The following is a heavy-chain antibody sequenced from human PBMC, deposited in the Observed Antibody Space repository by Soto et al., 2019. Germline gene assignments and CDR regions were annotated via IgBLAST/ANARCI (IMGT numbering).Heavy chain of an antibody. CDR2: IDPSDSQT. D-gene: IGHD3-22*01. J-gene: IGHJ4*02. Sequence: GESLKISCKGSGYSFAGYWITWVRQKPGKGLEWMGRIDPSDSQTYYSPSFRGHVTISVTKSIITVFLQWSSLRASDTAMYYCARQIYDSDTGPNFQYYFESWGQGTPVTVSS. CDR3: ARQIYDSDTGPNFQYYFES. CDR1: GYSFAGYW. V-gene: IGHV5-10-1*01.